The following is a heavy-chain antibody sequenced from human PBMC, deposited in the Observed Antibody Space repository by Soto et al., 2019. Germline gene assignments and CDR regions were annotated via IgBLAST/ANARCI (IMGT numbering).Heavy chain of an antibody. CDR1: GGSISSYY. Sequence: SETLSLTCTVSGGSISSYYWSWIRQPPGKGLEWIGYIYYSGSTNYNPSLKSRVTISVDTSKNQFSLKLSSVTAADTAVYYCARDSGGSIFDYWGQGTLVTVSS. CDR2: IYYSGST. V-gene: IGHV4-59*01. D-gene: IGHD2-15*01. J-gene: IGHJ4*02. CDR3: ARDSGGSIFDY.